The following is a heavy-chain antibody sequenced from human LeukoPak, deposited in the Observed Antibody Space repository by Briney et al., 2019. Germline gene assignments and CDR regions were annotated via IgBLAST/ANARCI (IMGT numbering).Heavy chain of an antibody. CDR2: IFYNGNT. Sequence: SETLSLTCTVSGGSISPYYWSWVRQPPGKGLEWIAYIFYNGNTNYNPSLKSRVTISLDTSKKQVSLKVSSVTAADTAVYYCARTEEYYYDSRGYANWLDPWGQGTLVTVSS. CDR1: GGSISPYY. CDR3: ARTEEYYYDSRGYANWLDP. V-gene: IGHV4-59*01. J-gene: IGHJ5*02. D-gene: IGHD3-22*01.